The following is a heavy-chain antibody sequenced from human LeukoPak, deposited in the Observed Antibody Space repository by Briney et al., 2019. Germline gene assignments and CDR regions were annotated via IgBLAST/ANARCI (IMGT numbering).Heavy chain of an antibody. D-gene: IGHD6-6*01. J-gene: IGHJ4*02. CDR3: AILTTHSSSSQFDY. CDR2: ISGSGTIT. V-gene: IGHV3-23*01. CDR1: GFTFSRYA. Sequence: PGGSPRLSCAASGFTFSRYAMSWVRQAPGKGLEWVSAISGSGTITYYADSVKGRFTISRDNSKDTLYLQMNSLRAEDTAIYFCAILTTHSSSSQFDYWGQGTLVTVSS.